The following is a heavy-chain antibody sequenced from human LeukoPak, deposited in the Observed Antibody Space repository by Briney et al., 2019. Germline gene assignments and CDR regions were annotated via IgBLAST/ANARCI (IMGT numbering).Heavy chain of an antibody. J-gene: IGHJ5*02. D-gene: IGHD3-10*01. CDR1: GGSFSGYY. Sequence: SETLSLTCAVYGGSFSGYYWSWIRQPPGKGLEWIGEINHSGSTNYNPSLKSRVTISVDTSKNQFSLKLGSVTAADTAVYYCARGYYGSVNNWFDPWGQGTLVTVSS. CDR3: ARGYYGSVNNWFDP. V-gene: IGHV4-34*01. CDR2: INHSGST.